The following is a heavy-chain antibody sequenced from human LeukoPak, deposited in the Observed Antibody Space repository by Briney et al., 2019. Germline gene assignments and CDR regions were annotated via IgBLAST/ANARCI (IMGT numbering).Heavy chain of an antibody. CDR1: GYIFTNFG. Sequence: SVKVSCKASGYIFTNFGISWVRQAPGQGLEWMGGTIPIFGTANYAQKFQGRVTITADESTSTAYMELSSLRSEDTAVYYCARSLIDYGGSYDAFDIWGQGTMVTISS. CDR2: TIPIFGTA. V-gene: IGHV1-69*13. D-gene: IGHD4-23*01. J-gene: IGHJ3*02. CDR3: ARSLIDYGGSYDAFDI.